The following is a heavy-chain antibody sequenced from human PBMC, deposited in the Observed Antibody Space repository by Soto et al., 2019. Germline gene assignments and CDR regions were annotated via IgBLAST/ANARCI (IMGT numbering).Heavy chain of an antibody. CDR3: ARAVAYYDYVWGRNAAFDI. CDR2: IIPIFGTA. CDR1: GGTFSSYA. V-gene: IGHV1-69*01. J-gene: IGHJ3*02. Sequence: QVQLVQSGAEVKKPGSSVKVSCKASGGTFSSYAISWVRQAPGQGLEWMGGIIPIFGTANYAQKFQVRVTITTDESTSTAYMELSSLRSEDTAVYYCARAVAYYDYVWGRNAAFDIWGQGTMVTVSS. D-gene: IGHD3-16*01.